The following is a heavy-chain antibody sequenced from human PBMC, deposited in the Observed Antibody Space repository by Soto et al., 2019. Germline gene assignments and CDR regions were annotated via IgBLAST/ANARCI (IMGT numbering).Heavy chain of an antibody. J-gene: IGHJ4*02. CDR1: GGSISSSNW. D-gene: IGHD4-17*01. V-gene: IGHV4-4*02. Sequence: QVQLQESGPGLVKPSGTLSLTCAVSGGSISSSNWWSWVRQPPGKGLEWIGEMFHSGSTNYNPSLKSRVTISLDTSKNQFSLRLNSVTAADTAVYVCANRQGLRWNFHCWGQGTLVTVSS. CDR3: ANRQGLRWNFHC. CDR2: MFHSGST.